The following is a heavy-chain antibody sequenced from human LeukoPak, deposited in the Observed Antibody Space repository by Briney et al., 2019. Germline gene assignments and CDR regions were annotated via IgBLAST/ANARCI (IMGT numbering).Heavy chain of an antibody. V-gene: IGHV4-4*09. CDR3: ASRPKSSIAARPGYFQH. J-gene: IGHJ1*01. D-gene: IGHD6-6*01. CDR1: GGSISSYY. Sequence: SETLSLTCTVSGGSISSYYWSWIRQPPGKGLEWIGYIYTSGSTNYNPSLRSRVTISVDTYKNQFSLKLSSVTDADTDVYYCASRPKSSIAARPGYFQHWGQGTLVTVSS. CDR2: IYTSGST.